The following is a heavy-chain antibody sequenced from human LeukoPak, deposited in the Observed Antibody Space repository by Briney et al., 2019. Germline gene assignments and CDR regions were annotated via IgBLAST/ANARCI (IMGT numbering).Heavy chain of an antibody. CDR2: INPNSGGT. J-gene: IGHJ4*02. V-gene: IGHV1-2*06. CDR1: GYTFTGYY. CDR3: ARAFNDNSPKRNIHFDY. D-gene: IGHD4-23*01. Sequence: GASVKVSCKASGYTFTGYYMHWVRQAPGQGLEWMGRINPNSGGTNYAQKFQGRVTMTRDTSISTAYMELSRLRSDDTAVYYCARAFNDNSPKRNIHFDYWGQGTLVTVSS.